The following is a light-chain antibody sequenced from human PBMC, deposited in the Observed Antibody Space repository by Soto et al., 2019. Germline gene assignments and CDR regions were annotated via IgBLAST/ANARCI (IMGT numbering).Light chain of an antibody. CDR2: GAS. J-gene: IGKJ4*01. CDR1: QSVSSGF. CDR3: QQYASSPLT. Sequence: EIVLTQSPGTLSLSPGERATLSCRASQSVSSGFLAWYQQRPGQAPRLLIYGASSRATGIPDRFSGSGSGTDFTVTISRLEPEDFAVYYCQQYASSPLTFGGGTKVEIK. V-gene: IGKV3-20*01.